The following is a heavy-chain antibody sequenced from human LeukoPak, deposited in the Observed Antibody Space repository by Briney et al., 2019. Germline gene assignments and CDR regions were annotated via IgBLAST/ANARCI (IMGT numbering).Heavy chain of an antibody. J-gene: IGHJ4*02. Sequence: ASVKVSCKASGYTFTSYGISWVRHAPGQGLEWMGWISAYNGNTNYAQKLQGRVTMTTDTSTSTAYMELRSLRSDDTAVYYCARKSSSWYLFLLDYWGQGTLVTVSS. D-gene: IGHD6-13*01. CDR2: ISAYNGNT. V-gene: IGHV1-18*01. CDR1: GYTFTSYG. CDR3: ARKSSSWYLFLLDY.